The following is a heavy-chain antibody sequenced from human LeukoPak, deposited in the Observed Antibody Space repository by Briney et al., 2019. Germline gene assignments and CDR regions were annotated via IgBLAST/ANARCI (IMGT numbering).Heavy chain of an antibody. Sequence: PGGSLRLSCAASGFTFSSYAMSWVRQAPGKGLEWVSAISGSGGSTYYADSVKGRFTISRDNSKNTLYLQMNSLRAEDTAVYYCANDRKYDYVGGIYRYGYYLDYWGQGPLVTVSS. J-gene: IGHJ4*02. CDR1: GFTFSSYA. CDR2: ISGSGGST. D-gene: IGHD3-16*02. V-gene: IGHV3-23*01. CDR3: ANDRKYDYVGGIYRYGYYLDY.